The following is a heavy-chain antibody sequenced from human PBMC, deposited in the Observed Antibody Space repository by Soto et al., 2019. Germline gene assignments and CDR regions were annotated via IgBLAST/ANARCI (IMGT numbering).Heavy chain of an antibody. CDR3: ARDNVDTMVRGVIINYYYYYGMDV. V-gene: IGHV1-69*13. Sequence: SVKVSCKASGGTFSRYSISWVRQAPGQGLEWMGGIIPIFGTANYAQKFQGRVTITADESTSTAYMELSSLRSEDTAVYYCARDNVDTMVRGVIINYYYYYGMDVWGQGTTVTVSS. D-gene: IGHD3-10*01. CDR2: IIPIFGTA. J-gene: IGHJ6*02. CDR1: GGTFSRYS.